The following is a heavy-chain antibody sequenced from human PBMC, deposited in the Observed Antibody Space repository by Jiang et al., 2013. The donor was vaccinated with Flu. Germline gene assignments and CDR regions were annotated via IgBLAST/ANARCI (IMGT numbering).Heavy chain of an antibody. CDR3: ARNFYNDYSNDGSYYFDY. V-gene: IGHV4-39*07. CDR1: GGSISSSSYY. Sequence: GLVKPSETLSLTCTVSGGSISSSSYYWGWIRQPPGKGLEWIGSIYYSGSTYYNPSLKSRVTISVDTSKNQFSLKLSSVTAADTAVYYCARNFYNDYSNDGSYYFDYWGQGTLVTVSS. J-gene: IGHJ4*02. CDR2: IYYSGST. D-gene: IGHD4-11*01.